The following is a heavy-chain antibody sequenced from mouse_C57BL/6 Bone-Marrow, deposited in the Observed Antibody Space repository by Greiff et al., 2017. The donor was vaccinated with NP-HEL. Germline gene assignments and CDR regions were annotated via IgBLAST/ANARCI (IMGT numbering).Heavy chain of an antibody. D-gene: IGHD1-1*01. CDR3: ARRKNGSSSYAMDY. CDR1: GFTFSDYY. J-gene: IGHJ4*01. Sequence: EVQLVESGGGLVQPGGSLKLSCAASGFTFSDYYMYWVRQTPEKRLEWVAYISNGGGSTYYPDTVKGRFTISRDNAKNTLYLQMSRLKSEDTAMYYCARRKNGSSSYAMDYWGQGTSVTVSS. CDR2: ISNGGGST. V-gene: IGHV5-12*01.